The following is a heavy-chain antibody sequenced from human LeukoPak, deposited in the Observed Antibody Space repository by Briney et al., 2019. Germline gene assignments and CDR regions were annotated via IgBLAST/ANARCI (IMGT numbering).Heavy chain of an antibody. Sequence: PSETLSLTCAVYGGSFSGYYWSWIRQPPGKGLEWIGEINHSGSTNYNPSLKSRVTMSVDTSKNQFSLKLSSVTAADTAVYYCAGDKPLYYYGSGSYRFDYWGQGTLVTVSS. J-gene: IGHJ4*02. CDR2: INHSGST. CDR1: GGSFSGYY. D-gene: IGHD3-10*01. V-gene: IGHV4-34*01. CDR3: AGDKPLYYYGSGSYRFDY.